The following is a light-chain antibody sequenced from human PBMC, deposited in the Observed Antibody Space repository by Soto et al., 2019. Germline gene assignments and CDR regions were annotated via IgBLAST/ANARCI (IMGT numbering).Light chain of an antibody. CDR3: QQYNNWPA. J-gene: IGKJ3*01. CDR2: GAS. Sequence: EIVMKQSPATLSVSPGERATLSCRASQSVSSNLAWYQQKPGQAPRLLIYGASTRATGIPARFSGSGSGKGVTVTISSLQSEAFAVYYCQQYNNWPAFGPGTKVDIK. V-gene: IGKV3-15*01. CDR1: QSVSSN.